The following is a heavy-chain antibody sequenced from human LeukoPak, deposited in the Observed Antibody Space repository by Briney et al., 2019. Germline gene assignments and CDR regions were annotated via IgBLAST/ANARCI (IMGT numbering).Heavy chain of an antibody. J-gene: IGHJ4*02. CDR1: GFTFSSYA. CDR3: ARTHRHPQYSRVQLVDY. D-gene: IGHD6-6*01. V-gene: IGHV3-30-3*01. Sequence: PGRSLRLSCAASGFTFSSYAMPWVRQAPGKGLEWVAVISYDGSNKYYADSVKGRFTISRDNSKNTLYLQMNSLRAEDTAVYYCARTHRHPQYSRVQLVDYWGQGTLVTVSS. CDR2: ISYDGSNK.